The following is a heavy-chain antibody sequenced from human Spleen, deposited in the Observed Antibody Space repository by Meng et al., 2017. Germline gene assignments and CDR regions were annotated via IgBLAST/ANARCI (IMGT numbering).Heavy chain of an antibody. CDR1: GGSFSDYY. V-gene: IGHV4-34*01. CDR2: INHSGST. Sequence: SETLSLTCVVSGGSFSDYYWSWIRQPPGKGLEWIGEINHSGSTNYNPPLESRATISVDTSQNNPSLKLSSVTAADSAVYYCAIRALSTTYWAFDIWGQGKMVTVSS. J-gene: IGHJ3*02. CDR3: AIRALSTTYWAFDI. D-gene: IGHD2/OR15-2a*01.